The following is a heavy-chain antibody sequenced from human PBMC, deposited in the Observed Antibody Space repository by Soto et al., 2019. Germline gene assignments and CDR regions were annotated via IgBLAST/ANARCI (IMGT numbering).Heavy chain of an antibody. CDR3: AKKVNFGSGSEYFDY. J-gene: IGHJ4*02. CDR2: FRGSGDDGTT. CDR1: GFSFSSYS. Sequence: GGSLRLSCAASGFSFSSYSMSWVRQAPGKGLEWVSGFRGSGDDGTTYYADSVKGRFTISRDNSKNMMFLKMNSLRAEDTAIYYCAKKVNFGSGSEYFDYWGQGTLVTVSS. D-gene: IGHD3-10*01. V-gene: IGHV3-23*01.